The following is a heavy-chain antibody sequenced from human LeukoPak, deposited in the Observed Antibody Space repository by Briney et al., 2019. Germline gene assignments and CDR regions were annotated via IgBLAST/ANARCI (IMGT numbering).Heavy chain of an antibody. Sequence: GGSLRLSCAASGFTFSSYWMSWVRQAPGKGLEWVANIKQDGSEKYYVDSVKGRFTISRGNAKNSLYLQMNSLRAEDTAVYYCAILRYFDWWGFDYWGQGTLVTVSS. J-gene: IGHJ4*02. CDR3: AILRYFDWWGFDY. CDR2: IKQDGSEK. CDR1: GFTFSSYW. V-gene: IGHV3-7*01. D-gene: IGHD3-9*01.